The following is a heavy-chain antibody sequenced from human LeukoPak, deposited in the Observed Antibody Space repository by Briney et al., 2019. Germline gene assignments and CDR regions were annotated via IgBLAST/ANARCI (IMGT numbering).Heavy chain of an antibody. J-gene: IGHJ4*02. CDR1: GFTFSSYA. CDR3: AKRGDDSSGFPLYYFDY. Sequence: GGSLRLSCVASGFTFSSYAMSWVRQAPGKGLEWVSAISGSGGSTYYADSVKGRFTISRDNSKNTLYLQMNSLRAEDTAVYYCAKRGDDSSGFPLYYFDYWGQGTLVTVSS. V-gene: IGHV3-23*01. CDR2: ISGSGGST. D-gene: IGHD3-22*01.